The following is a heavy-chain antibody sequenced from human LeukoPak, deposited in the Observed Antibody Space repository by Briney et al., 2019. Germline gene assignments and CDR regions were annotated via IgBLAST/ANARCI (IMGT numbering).Heavy chain of an antibody. D-gene: IGHD3-22*01. CDR2: ISGSSSAI. CDR1: GFTYSNNS. V-gene: IGHV3-48*02. CDR3: ARGTMMN. Sequence: GGSLRLSCAASGFTYSNNSMNWVRQAPGKGLEWISYISGSSSAIYYADSVKGRFTISRDNVKNSVYLQMNNLRDDDTAVYYCARGTMMNWGQGTLVTVSS. J-gene: IGHJ4*02.